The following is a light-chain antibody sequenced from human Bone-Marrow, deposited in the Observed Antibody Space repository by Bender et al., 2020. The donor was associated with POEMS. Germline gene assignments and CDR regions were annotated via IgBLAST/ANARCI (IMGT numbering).Light chain of an antibody. J-gene: IGLJ3*02. V-gene: IGLV3-21*02. CDR1: DIGSKS. CDR3: QVWDSSSEHVV. Sequence: YVLTQPPSVSVAPGQTAKITCGGNDIGSKSVHWYQHKPGQAPVLVVHDDSDRPSGIPERFSGSNSGNTATLTISRVEAGDEADYYCQVWDSSSEHVVFGGGTTLTVL. CDR2: DDS.